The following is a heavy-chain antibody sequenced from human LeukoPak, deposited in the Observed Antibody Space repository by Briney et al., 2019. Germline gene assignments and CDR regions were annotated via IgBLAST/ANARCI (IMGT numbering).Heavy chain of an antibody. CDR2: ISGSGGST. CDR1: GFIFNNYA. V-gene: IGHV3-23*01. Sequence: GESLRLSCAASGFIFNNYAMSWVRQAPGKGLEWVSAISGSGGSTYYADSVKGRFTISRDNSKNTLYLQMNSLRAEDTAVYYCAKDLRFLEWQQPSHNAFDIWGQGTMVTVSS. J-gene: IGHJ3*02. D-gene: IGHD3-3*01. CDR3: AKDLRFLEWQQPSHNAFDI.